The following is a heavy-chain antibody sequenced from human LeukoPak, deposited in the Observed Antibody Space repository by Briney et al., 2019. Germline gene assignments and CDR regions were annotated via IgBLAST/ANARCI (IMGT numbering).Heavy chain of an antibody. CDR1: GDSISTYY. J-gene: IGHJ4*02. Sequence: SETLSLTCTVSGDSISTYYWSWIRQPPGKGLEWIGYIYYSGGTNYNPSLKSRVTISVDTSKNQFSLKLSSVTAADTAVYYCARDNGGSSSSGSYFDYWGQGTLVTVSS. D-gene: IGHD6-6*01. CDR3: ARDNGGSSSSGSYFDY. V-gene: IGHV4-59*01. CDR2: IYYSGGT.